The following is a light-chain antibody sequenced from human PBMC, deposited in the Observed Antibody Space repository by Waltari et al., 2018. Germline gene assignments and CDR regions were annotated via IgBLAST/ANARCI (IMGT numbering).Light chain of an antibody. Sequence: QTVVTQEPSFSVSPGGTVTLTCGLSSGSVSTSYYPSWYQQTPGQAPRTLIYSTNPRSSGVPDRFAGSSLGNKAALTITGAQADDESDYYCVLYMGSGSSVFGGGTKLTVL. CDR3: VLYMGSGSSV. CDR2: STN. J-gene: IGLJ2*01. CDR1: SGSVSTSYY. V-gene: IGLV8-61*01.